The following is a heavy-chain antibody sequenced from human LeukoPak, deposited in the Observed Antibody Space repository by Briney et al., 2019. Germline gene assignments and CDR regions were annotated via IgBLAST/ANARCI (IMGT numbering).Heavy chain of an antibody. CDR1: GFSVSSNY. CDR3: ARGWEWWDY. D-gene: IGHD2-15*01. J-gene: IGHJ4*02. CDR2: IYNSGTT. V-gene: IGHV3-53*01. Sequence: PGGSLRLSCAASGFSVSSNYVSWVRQAPGKGLEWVAVIYNSGTTKYADSVKGRFTIARDSSNNTLYLQINSLRAEDTAVYYCARGWEWWDYWGQGSLVTVSS.